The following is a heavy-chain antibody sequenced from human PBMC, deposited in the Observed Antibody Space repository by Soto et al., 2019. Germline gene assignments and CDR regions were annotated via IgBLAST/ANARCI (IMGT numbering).Heavy chain of an antibody. CDR3: ARDSRRRADSGTRPLYYFDY. Sequence: QVQLKESGPGLVKPSQTLSLTCSVSGGSIRSGDYYWSWVRQSPGKGLEWIGYIYYTGNTYYNPSLGSRVTFSVDTSQNQLSLRLSDVTVADTAVYYCARDSRRRADSGTRPLYYFDYWGQGTLVTVSS. V-gene: IGHV4-30-4*01. CDR1: GGSIRSGDYY. D-gene: IGHD1-26*01. J-gene: IGHJ4*02. CDR2: IYYTGNT.